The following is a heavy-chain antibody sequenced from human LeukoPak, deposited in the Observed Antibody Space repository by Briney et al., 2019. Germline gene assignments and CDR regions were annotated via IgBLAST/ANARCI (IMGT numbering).Heavy chain of an antibody. CDR2: INHSGST. CDR1: GASFSGYY. CDR3: ARGRRRDGADY. D-gene: IGHD5-24*01. V-gene: IGHV4-34*01. Sequence: SKTLSLTYAVYGASFSGYYWSWIRQPPGKGQEWIGEINHSGSTNCNPSLKSRVTISVDTSKNQFSLKLSSVTAADTAVYYCARGRRRDGADYWGQGTLVTVSS. J-gene: IGHJ4*02.